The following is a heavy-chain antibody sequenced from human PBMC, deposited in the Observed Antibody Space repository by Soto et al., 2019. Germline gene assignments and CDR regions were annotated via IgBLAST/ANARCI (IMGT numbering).Heavy chain of an antibody. Sequence: QVQLEQSGAEVKKPGSSVKVSCKASGGTFRSYAISWVRQAPGQGLEWMGGIVPIFGTANYAQKFQGRVTITADKSTSTASMELSSLRSEDTAVYYGARPASGSIASVGYYYCMDVWGQGTTVTVSS. J-gene: IGHJ6*02. CDR3: ARPASGSIASVGYYYCMDV. CDR1: GGTFRSYA. D-gene: IGHD6-6*01. V-gene: IGHV1-69*06. CDR2: IVPIFGTA.